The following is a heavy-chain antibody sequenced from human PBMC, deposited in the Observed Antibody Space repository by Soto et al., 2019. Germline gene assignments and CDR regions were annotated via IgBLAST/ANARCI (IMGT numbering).Heavy chain of an antibody. CDR1: GYTFTSFY. J-gene: IGHJ4*02. D-gene: IGHD5-18*01. Sequence: QVHLVQSGAEVKKPGASVKVSCWTSGYTFTSFYLHWVRQAPGQGLEWMGIVNPSGGATTYAQKFQGRVTMTRDTSTSTVYMELSSLRSDDTAVYYCARENLQRDGPGDTATYYFDYWGQGTLVTVSS. CDR3: ARENLQRDGPGDTATYYFDY. V-gene: IGHV1-46*01. CDR2: VNPSGGAT.